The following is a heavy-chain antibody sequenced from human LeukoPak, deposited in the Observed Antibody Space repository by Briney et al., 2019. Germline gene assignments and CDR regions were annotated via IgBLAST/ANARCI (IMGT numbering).Heavy chain of an antibody. CDR3: ARDLGYGDYVDYFDY. J-gene: IGHJ4*02. Sequence: PGGSLRLSCAASGFTFSSYGMHWVRQAPGKGLEWVAVIWYDGSNKYYADSVKGRSTISRDNSKNTLYLQMNSLRAEDTAVYYCARDLGYGDYVDYFDYWGQGTLVTVSS. D-gene: IGHD4-17*01. V-gene: IGHV3-33*01. CDR1: GFTFSSYG. CDR2: IWYDGSNK.